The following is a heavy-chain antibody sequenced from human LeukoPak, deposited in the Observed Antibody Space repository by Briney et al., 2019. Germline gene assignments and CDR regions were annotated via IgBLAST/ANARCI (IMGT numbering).Heavy chain of an antibody. D-gene: IGHD3-16*01. J-gene: IGHJ6*03. Sequence: GGSLRLSCAASGFTFSSYGMSWVRQAPGKGLEWVSAISGSGGSTYYADSVKGRFTISRDNSKNTLYLQMNSLRAEDTAVYYCAKALIRGPAPDYYYYYMDVWGKGTTVTISS. CDR2: ISGSGGST. CDR1: GFTFSSYG. CDR3: AKALIRGPAPDYYYYYMDV. V-gene: IGHV3-23*01.